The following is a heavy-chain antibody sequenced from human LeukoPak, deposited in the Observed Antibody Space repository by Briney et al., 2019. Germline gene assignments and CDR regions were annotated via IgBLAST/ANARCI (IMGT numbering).Heavy chain of an antibody. CDR1: GYTFTSYG. J-gene: IGHJ5*02. D-gene: IGHD3-9*01. V-gene: IGHV1-18*01. Sequence: ASAKVSCRASGYTFTSYGITWLRQAPGQGLEWLGWFSTYSGNTIYAQKLQGRVTMTTDTSTTTAYMELRNLRSDDKAVDYCVRDGLAASDYDTFTGYYRGDWFDPWGQGTLVTVSS. CDR3: VRDGLAASDYDTFTGYYRGDWFDP. CDR2: FSTYSGNT.